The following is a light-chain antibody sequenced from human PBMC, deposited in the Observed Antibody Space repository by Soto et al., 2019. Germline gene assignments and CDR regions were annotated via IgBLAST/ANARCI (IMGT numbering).Light chain of an antibody. CDR1: SSNVGSYKL. Sequence: SVLTQPASVSGSPGQSITISCTGTSSNVGSYKLVSWYQQHPGKAPKLMIFEVNKRPSGVSNRFSGAKSGNTASLTISGLKVEDEADYYCCSSGGSPTYVFGNGTKGTVL. V-gene: IGLV2-23*02. J-gene: IGLJ1*01. CDR2: EVN. CDR3: CSSGGSPTYV.